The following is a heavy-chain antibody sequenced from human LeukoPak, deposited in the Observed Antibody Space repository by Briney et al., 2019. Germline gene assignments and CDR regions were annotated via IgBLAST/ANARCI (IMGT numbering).Heavy chain of an antibody. J-gene: IGHJ4*02. CDR2: TYPGDSDT. Sequence: GESLQISCKGSGYSFTSYWIGWVRQMPGKGLEWMGITYPGDSDTRYSPSFQGQVTISADKSISTAYLQWSSLKASDTAMYYCARSGAPGDIVVVPAAMGFDYWGQGTLVTVSS. V-gene: IGHV5-51*01. D-gene: IGHD2-2*01. CDR1: GYSFTSYW. CDR3: ARSGAPGDIVVVPAAMGFDY.